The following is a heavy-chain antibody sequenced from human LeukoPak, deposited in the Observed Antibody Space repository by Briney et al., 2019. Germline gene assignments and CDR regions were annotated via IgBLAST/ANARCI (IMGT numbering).Heavy chain of an antibody. J-gene: IGHJ6*03. CDR2: INWNGGRT. V-gene: IGHV3-20*04. CDR1: GFTFEDHG. D-gene: IGHD3-10*01. CDR3: ARGSYYGSGLGYYYYYMDV. Sequence: PGGSLRLSCTASGFTFEDHGMSWVRQGPGRGLECVCGINWNGGRTGYVDSVKGRFTISRDNAKNSLYLQMHSLRAEDTAVYYCARGSYYGSGLGYYYYYMDVWGKGTTVTISS.